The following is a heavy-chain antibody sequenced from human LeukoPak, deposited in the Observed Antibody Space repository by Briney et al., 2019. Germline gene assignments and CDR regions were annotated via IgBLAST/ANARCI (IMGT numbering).Heavy chain of an antibody. V-gene: IGHV3-33*01. D-gene: IGHD3-22*01. CDR2: IWYDGSNK. J-gene: IGHJ4*02. CDR1: GFTFSSYG. Sequence: GRSLRFSCAASGFTFSSYGMHWVRQAPGKGLEWVAVIWYDGSNKYYADSVKGRFTISRDNSKNTLYLQMNSLRAEDTAVYYCARQWLGGDFDYWGQGTLVTVSS. CDR3: ARQWLGGDFDY.